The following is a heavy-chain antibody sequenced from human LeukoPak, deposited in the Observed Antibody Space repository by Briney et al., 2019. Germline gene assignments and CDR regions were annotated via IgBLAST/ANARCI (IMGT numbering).Heavy chain of an antibody. CDR3: AKDKVVVAATASEANWLDS. CDR1: GFTFSGSA. D-gene: IGHD2-15*01. CDR2: IRSKANSYAT. Sequence: PGGSLRLSCAASGFTFSGSAMHWVRQASGKGLEWVGRIRSKANSYATAYAASVKGRFTISRDDSKNTAYLQMNSLRAEDTAVYYCAKDKVVVAATASEANWLDSWGQGTLVTVSS. V-gene: IGHV3-73*01. J-gene: IGHJ5*01.